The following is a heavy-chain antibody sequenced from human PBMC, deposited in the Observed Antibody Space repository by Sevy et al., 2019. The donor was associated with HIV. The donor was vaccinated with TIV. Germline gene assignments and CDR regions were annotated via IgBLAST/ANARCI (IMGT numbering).Heavy chain of an antibody. CDR2: IYYSGST. Sequence: SETLSLTCTVSGGSISSGGYYWSWIRQHPGKGLEWIGYIYYSGSTYYNPSLKSRVTISVDTSKNQFSLKLSSVTAADMAMYYCARVVVPAAIRGEYNWFDPWGQGTLVTVSS. D-gene: IGHD2-2*02. V-gene: IGHV4-31*03. J-gene: IGHJ5*02. CDR3: ARVVVPAAIRGEYNWFDP. CDR1: GGSISSGGYY.